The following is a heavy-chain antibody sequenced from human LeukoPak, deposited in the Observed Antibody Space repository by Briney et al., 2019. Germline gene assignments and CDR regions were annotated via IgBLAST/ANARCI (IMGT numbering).Heavy chain of an antibody. D-gene: IGHD3-10*01. J-gene: IGHJ1*01. Sequence: GGSLRLSCAASGFTFSSYSMNWVRQAPGKGLEWVSSISSSSSYIYYADSVKGRFTISRDNAKNALHLQMNSLSAEDTAVYYCVRDWWFGESWVFQRWGQGTLVSVSS. CDR1: GFTFSSYS. CDR2: ISSSSSYI. CDR3: VRDWWFGESWVFQR. V-gene: IGHV3-21*01.